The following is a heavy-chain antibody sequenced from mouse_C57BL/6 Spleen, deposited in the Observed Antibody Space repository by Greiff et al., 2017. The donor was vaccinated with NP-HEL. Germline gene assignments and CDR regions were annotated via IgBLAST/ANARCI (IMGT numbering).Heavy chain of an antibody. CDR3: TRGGLRSAWFAY. CDR2: ISSGGDYI. Sequence: KVVESGGGGGKRGGSLRLSCAASGFTFSSYAMSWVRQTPEKRLEWVAYISSGGDYIYYADTVKGRFTISRDNARNTLYLQMSSLKSEDTAMYYCTRGGLRSAWFAYWGQGTLVTVSA. CDR1: GFTFSSYA. D-gene: IGHD3-2*02. J-gene: IGHJ3*01. V-gene: IGHV5-9-1*02.